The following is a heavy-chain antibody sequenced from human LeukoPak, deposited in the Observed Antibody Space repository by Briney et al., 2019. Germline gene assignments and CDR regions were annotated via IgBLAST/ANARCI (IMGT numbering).Heavy chain of an antibody. V-gene: IGHV4-34*01. CDR2: INHSGIT. Sequence: NPSETLSLTCTVYGGSFSGYYRGWIRHPPGKGREWIREINHSGITNYNPSLKSRITISVDTSKNQFSLKLSSVTAADTAMYYCASAYCGGDCYSGYFQYWGQGTLVIVS. CDR3: ASAYCGGDCYSGYFQY. D-gene: IGHD2-21*02. CDR1: GGSFSGYY. J-gene: IGHJ1*01.